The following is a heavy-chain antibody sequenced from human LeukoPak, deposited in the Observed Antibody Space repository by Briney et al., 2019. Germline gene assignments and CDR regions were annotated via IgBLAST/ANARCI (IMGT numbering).Heavy chain of an antibody. CDR2: ISYDGSNK. V-gene: IGHV3-30*03. CDR3: ARVWSRIVGATTSSEY. Sequence: TGGSLRLSCAASGFTFSSYGMHWVRQAPGKGLEWVAVISYDGSNKYYADSVKGRFTISRDNSKNTLYLQMNSLRAEDTAVYYCARVWSRIVGATTSSEYWGQGTLVTVSS. CDR1: GFTFSSYG. J-gene: IGHJ4*02. D-gene: IGHD1-26*01.